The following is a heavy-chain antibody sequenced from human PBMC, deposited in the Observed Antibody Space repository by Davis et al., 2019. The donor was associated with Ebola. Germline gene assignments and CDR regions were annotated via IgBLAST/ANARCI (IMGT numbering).Heavy chain of an antibody. CDR2: INHVGSA. Sequence: PSETLSLTCAVHNASFNGHHWHWIRQFPGKGLEWIGEINHVGSANYNPSLKSRVTISLDTSQNQFSLNVTSVTVADTAIYYCARDFLMGFRLQYNWFGPWGQGTRVTVSS. CDR1: NASFNGHH. J-gene: IGHJ5*02. CDR3: ARDFLMGFRLQYNWFGP. D-gene: IGHD3-16*01. V-gene: IGHV4-34*01.